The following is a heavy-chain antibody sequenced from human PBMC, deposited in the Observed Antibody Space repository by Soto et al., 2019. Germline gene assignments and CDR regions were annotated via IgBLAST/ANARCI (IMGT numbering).Heavy chain of an antibody. CDR3: ARGMTTVTSDAFDI. D-gene: IGHD4-4*01. J-gene: IGHJ3*02. V-gene: IGHV1-46*01. Sequence: ASVKVSCKASGCTITSYYMHWVRQAPGQGLEWMGIINPSGGSTNYAQKFQGRVTMTRDTSTSTVYMELSSRRSEDTAVYYCARGMTTVTSDAFDIWGQGQWSP. CDR1: GCTITSYY. CDR2: INPSGGST.